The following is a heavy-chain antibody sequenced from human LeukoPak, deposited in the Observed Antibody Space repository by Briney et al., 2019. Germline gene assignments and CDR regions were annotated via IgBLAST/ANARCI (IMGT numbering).Heavy chain of an antibody. J-gene: IGHJ3*02. Sequence: GGSLRLSCAASGFTFSSYSMNWVRQAPGKGLEWVSSISSSSSYIYYADSVKGRFTISRENSKNTLYLQMNSLRAEDTAVYYCAKGILRGPYDAFDIWGQGTMVTVSS. CDR1: GFTFSSYS. CDR2: ISSSSSYI. V-gene: IGHV3-21*04. CDR3: AKGILRGPYDAFDI. D-gene: IGHD3-10*01.